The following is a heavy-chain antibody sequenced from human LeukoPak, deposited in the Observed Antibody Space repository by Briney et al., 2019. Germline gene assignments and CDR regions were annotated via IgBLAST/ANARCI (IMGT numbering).Heavy chain of an antibody. J-gene: IGHJ4*02. D-gene: IGHD6-19*01. V-gene: IGHV3-66*01. Sequence: GGSLRLSCAASGFTVSSNYMSWVRQAPGKGLEWVSVIYSGGSTYYADSVKGRFTISRDNSKNTLYLQMNSLRAEDTAVYYCARDCAPYSSGWYVGPHCFDYWGQGTLVTVSS. CDR3: ARDCAPYSSGWYVGPHCFDY. CDR2: IYSGGST. CDR1: GFTVSSNY.